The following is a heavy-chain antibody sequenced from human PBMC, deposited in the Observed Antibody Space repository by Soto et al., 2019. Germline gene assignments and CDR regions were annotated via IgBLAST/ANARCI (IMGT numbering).Heavy chain of an antibody. J-gene: IGHJ6*02. Sequence: GGSLRLSCAASGFTFSSYGMHWVRQAPGKGLEWVAVIWYDGSNKYYADSVKGRFTISRDNSKNTLYLQMNSLRAEDTAVYYCARDGKAPYGSGSYYYYYGMDVWGQGTTVTVSS. V-gene: IGHV3-33*01. CDR1: GFTFSSYG. D-gene: IGHD3-10*01. CDR2: IWYDGSNK. CDR3: ARDGKAPYGSGSYYYYYGMDV.